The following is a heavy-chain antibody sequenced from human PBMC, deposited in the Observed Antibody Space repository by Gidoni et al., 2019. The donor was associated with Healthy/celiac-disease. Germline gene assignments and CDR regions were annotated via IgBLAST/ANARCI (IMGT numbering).Heavy chain of an antibody. J-gene: IGHJ6*02. CDR1: GYTFTSYH. V-gene: IGHV1-46*01. Sequence: QVQLVQSGAEVKKPGASVKVSCKASGYTFTSYHMHWVRQAPGQGLEWMGIINPSGGSTSYAQKFQGRVTMTRDTSTSTVYMELSSLRSEDTAVYYCARDREDIVVVVAAPTLPNGMDVWGQGTTVTVSS. CDR3: ARDREDIVVVVAAPTLPNGMDV. D-gene: IGHD2-15*01. CDR2: INPSGGST.